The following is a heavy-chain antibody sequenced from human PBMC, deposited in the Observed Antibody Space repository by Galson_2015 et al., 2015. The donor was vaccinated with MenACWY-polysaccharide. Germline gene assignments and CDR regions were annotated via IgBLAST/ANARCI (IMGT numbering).Heavy chain of an antibody. CDR3: ARHPNVLRYFD. V-gene: IGHV3-7*01. J-gene: IGHJ4*02. CDR2: INQDGSEK. CDR1: GFTFRSYW. Sequence: SLRLSCAGSGFTFRSYWMSWVRQAPGEGLEWVANINQDGSEKYYVDSVKGRFTISRDNAKVSLYLQMNSLRAEDTAVYYCARHPNVLRYFDWGQGTLVTVSS. D-gene: IGHD3-9*01.